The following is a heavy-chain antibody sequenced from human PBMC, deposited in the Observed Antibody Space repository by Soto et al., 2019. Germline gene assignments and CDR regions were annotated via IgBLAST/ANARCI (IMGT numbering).Heavy chain of an antibody. CDR1: GGTFSSYA. D-gene: IGHD3-9*01. J-gene: IGHJ6*02. CDR2: IIPIFGTA. Sequence: QVQLVQSGAEVKKPGSSVKVSCKASGGTFSSYAISWVRQAPGQGLEWMGGIIPIFGTANYAPKFQGRVTINADESTSTAYMELSSLRSEDTAVFYCASNNNVLTGSYYYGMDVWGQGNTVTVSS. V-gene: IGHV1-69*12. CDR3: ASNNNVLTGSYYYGMDV.